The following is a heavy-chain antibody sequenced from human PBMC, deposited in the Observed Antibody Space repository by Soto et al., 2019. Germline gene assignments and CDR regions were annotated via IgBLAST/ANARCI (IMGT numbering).Heavy chain of an antibody. Sequence: VQLLESGGGVVQPGRSLRLSCAASGFTFSSYAMHWVRQAPGKGLEWVAVISYDGSNKYYADSVKGRFTISRDNSKNTLYLQMNSLRAEDTAVYYCARVAVTLLYWYYGMDVWGQGTTVTVSS. V-gene: IGHV3-30-3*01. J-gene: IGHJ6*02. CDR2: ISYDGSNK. D-gene: IGHD4-4*01. CDR3: ARVAVTLLYWYYGMDV. CDR1: GFTFSSYA.